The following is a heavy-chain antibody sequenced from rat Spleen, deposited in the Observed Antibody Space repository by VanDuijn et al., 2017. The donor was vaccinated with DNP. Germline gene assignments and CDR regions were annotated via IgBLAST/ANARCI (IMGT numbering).Heavy chain of an antibody. CDR1: GYSITSNY. V-gene: IGHV3-1*01. CDR2: ISYGGNT. D-gene: IGHD1-1*01. Sequence: EVQLQESGPGLVKPSQSLSLTCSVTGYSITSNYWGWIRKFPGIEMEWIGHISYGGNTRYNPSLKSRISITRDPSKNQFFLQLNSLTTEDTATYYCARLRLEWEVRAMDAWGQGTSVTVSS. CDR3: ARLRLEWEVRAMDA. J-gene: IGHJ4*01.